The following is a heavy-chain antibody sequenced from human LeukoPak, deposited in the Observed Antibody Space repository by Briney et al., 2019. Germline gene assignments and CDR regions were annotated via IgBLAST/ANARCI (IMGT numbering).Heavy chain of an antibody. Sequence: ASVKVPCKASGYTFTSYDINWVRQATGQGLEWMGWMNPKSGNTGYAQKFQGRVTITRNTSISTAYMELSRLRSEDTAVYYGARGGWTAAGAGMGGWFDHWGQGTLVTVSS. CDR1: GYTFTSYD. CDR2: MNPKSGNT. V-gene: IGHV1-8*03. CDR3: ARGGWTAAGAGMGGWFDH. D-gene: IGHD6-13*01. J-gene: IGHJ5*02.